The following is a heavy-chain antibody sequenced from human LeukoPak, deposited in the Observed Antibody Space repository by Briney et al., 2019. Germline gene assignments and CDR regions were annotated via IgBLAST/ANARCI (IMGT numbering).Heavy chain of an antibody. CDR2: ISGSGGST. V-gene: IGHV3-23*01. CDR1: GFTFSSYA. CDR3: ARGLLSLLDSSGGY. Sequence: GGSLRLSCAASGFTFSSYAMSWVRQAPGKGLEWVSAISGSGGSTYYADSVKGRFTISRDNSKSTLYLQMNSLRAEDTAVYYCARGLLSLLDSSGGYWGQGTLVTVSS. D-gene: IGHD6-19*01. J-gene: IGHJ4*02.